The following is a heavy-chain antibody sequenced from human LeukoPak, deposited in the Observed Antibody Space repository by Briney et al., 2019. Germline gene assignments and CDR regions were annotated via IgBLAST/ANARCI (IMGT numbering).Heavy chain of an antibody. CDR1: GGSFSGYY. CDR2: INHSGST. J-gene: IGHJ6*04. CDR3: ARAWIQLPMDV. Sequence: PSETLSLTCAVYGGSFSGYYWSWIRQPPGKGLEWIGEINHSGSTNYNPSLKSRVTISVDTSKNQFTLKLSSVTAADTAVYYCARAWIQLPMDVWGKGTTVTVSS. D-gene: IGHD5-18*01. V-gene: IGHV4-34*01.